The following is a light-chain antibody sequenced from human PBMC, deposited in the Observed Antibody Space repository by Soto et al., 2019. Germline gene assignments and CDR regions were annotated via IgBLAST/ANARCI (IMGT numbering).Light chain of an antibody. Sequence: QSALTQPASVSGSPGQSITISCTGTSSDVGGYNYVSWYQQHPGKAPKLMIYDVRNRPSGVSNRFSGSKSGNTASLTISGLQAEDEAESYCSSYTCSSTLLYVFGTGTKLTVL. CDR1: SSDVGGYNY. CDR2: DVR. V-gene: IGLV2-14*01. J-gene: IGLJ1*01. CDR3: SSYTCSSTLLYV.